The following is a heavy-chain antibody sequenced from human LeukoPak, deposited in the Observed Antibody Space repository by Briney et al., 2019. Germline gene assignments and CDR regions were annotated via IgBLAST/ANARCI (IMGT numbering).Heavy chain of an antibody. Sequence: GASVKVSCKASGGTFSSYAISWVRQTPGQGLEWMGGIIPIFGTANYAQKFQGRVTLTADESTSTAYMELSSLRSEDTAVYYCAMKRRDGYNYFSDYWGQGTLVTVSS. D-gene: IGHD5-24*01. CDR1: GGTFSSYA. J-gene: IGHJ4*02. CDR3: AMKRRDGYNYFSDY. V-gene: IGHV1-69*13. CDR2: IIPIFGTA.